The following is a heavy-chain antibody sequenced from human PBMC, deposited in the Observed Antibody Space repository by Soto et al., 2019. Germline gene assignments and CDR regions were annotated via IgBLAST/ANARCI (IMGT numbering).Heavy chain of an antibody. V-gene: IGHV2-5*02. CDR2: IYGDDNK. CDR1: GFSLTTSEVA. D-gene: IGHD2-15*01. J-gene: IGHJ6*02. CDR3: LHRQDSGMDV. Sequence: QITLKESGPTLVKPTQTLTLTCTFSGFSLTTSEVAVGWIRQPPGRALEWLALIYGDDNKRYSPSLKSRLTITKDTSKNQVVLGMTNMDPVDTATYYCLHRQDSGMDVWGQGTTVTVSS.